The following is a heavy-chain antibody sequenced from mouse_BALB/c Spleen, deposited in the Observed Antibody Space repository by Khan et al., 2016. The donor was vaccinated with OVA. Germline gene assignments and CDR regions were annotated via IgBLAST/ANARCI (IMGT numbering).Heavy chain of an antibody. V-gene: IGHV2-3*01. D-gene: IGHD2-3*01. J-gene: IGHJ4*01. CDR2: IWRDGST. CDR1: GFSLTSYG. CDR3: AKPGDGYPYGMDY. Sequence: QVQLQESGPGLVAPSQSLSITCTVSGFSLTSYGVNWVRQPPGKGLEWLGVIWRDGSTTYHSALKSRQSIIKDNSKCQVFFKLNSLQTDDTATYYCAKPGDGYPYGMDYWGQGTSITISS.